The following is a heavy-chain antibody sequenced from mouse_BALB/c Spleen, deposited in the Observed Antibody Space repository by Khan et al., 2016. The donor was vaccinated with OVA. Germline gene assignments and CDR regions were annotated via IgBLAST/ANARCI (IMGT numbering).Heavy chain of an antibody. D-gene: IGHD1-1*02. V-gene: IGHV5-12*02. CDR3: GREGDGGGLAY. CDR1: GFTFTDYY. Sequence: EVELVESGGGFMQPGGSLTLSCATSGFTFTDYYMYWVRQTPEKRLEWVAYISNRGITPYYSDTVRGRFTISRDNAKNTLYLQMSRLKSEDTAMDYCGREGDGGGLAYWGQGTLVTVSA. J-gene: IGHJ3*01. CDR2: ISNRGITP.